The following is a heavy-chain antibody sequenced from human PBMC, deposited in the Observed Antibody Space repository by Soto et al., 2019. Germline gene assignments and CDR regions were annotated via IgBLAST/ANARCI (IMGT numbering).Heavy chain of an antibody. CDR3: ARQIYDSDSGPNFQYYFDS. CDR2: IFYRGST. CDR1: GGSISSSTYY. V-gene: IGHV4-39*01. Sequence: PSETLSLTCTVSGGSISSSTYYWGWVRQPPGKGLEWIGIIFYRGSTYYNPSLKSRVTISVDTSNNQFSLQWSSLRASDTAMYYCARQIYDSDSGPNFQYYFDSWGQGTLVTVSS. J-gene: IGHJ4*02. D-gene: IGHD3-22*01.